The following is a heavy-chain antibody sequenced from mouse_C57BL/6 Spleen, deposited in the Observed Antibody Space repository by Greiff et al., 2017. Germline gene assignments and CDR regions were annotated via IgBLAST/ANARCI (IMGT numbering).Heavy chain of an antibody. CDR1: GYAFTNYL. V-gene: IGHV1-54*01. CDR2: INPGSGGT. Sequence: VQLQESGAELVRPGTSVKVSCKASGYAFTNYLIEWVKQRPGQGLEWIGVINPGSGGTNYNEKFKGKATLTADKSSSTAYMQLSSLTSEDSAVYFCARHWDGAMDYWGQGTSVTVSS. D-gene: IGHD4-1*01. J-gene: IGHJ4*01. CDR3: ARHWDGAMDY.